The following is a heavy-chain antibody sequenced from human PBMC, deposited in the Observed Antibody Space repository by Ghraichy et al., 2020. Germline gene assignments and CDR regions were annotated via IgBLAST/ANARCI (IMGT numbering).Heavy chain of an antibody. CDR2: IYWDDDK. V-gene: IGHV2-5*02. Sequence: SGPTLVKPTQTLTLTCTFSGFSLSTSGVGVGWIRQPPGKALEWLALIYWDDDKRYSPSLKSRLTITKDTSKNQVVLTMTNLDPVDTATYYCAHRPPLYYPLFYFAYWGQGTLVTVSS. CDR3: AHRPPLYYPLFYFAY. J-gene: IGHJ4*02. D-gene: IGHD3-10*01. CDR1: GFSLSTSGVG.